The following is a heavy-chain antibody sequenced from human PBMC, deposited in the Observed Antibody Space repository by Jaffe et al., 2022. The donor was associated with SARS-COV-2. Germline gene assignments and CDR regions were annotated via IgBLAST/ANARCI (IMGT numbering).Heavy chain of an antibody. J-gene: IGHJ6*03. CDR2: ISGSGGST. CDR3: AKGYCSGGSCYSRYYYYYMDV. V-gene: IGHV3-23*04. CDR1: GFTFSSYA. Sequence: EVQLVESGGGLVQPGGSLRLSCAASGFTFSSYAMSWVRQAPGKGLEWVSAISGSGGSTYYADSVKGRFTISRDNSKNTLYLQMNSLRAEDTAVYYCAKGYCSGGSCYSRYYYYYMDVWGKGTTVTVSS. D-gene: IGHD2-15*01.